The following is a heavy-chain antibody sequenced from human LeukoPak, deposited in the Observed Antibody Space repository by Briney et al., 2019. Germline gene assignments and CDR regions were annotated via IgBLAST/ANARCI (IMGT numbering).Heavy chain of an antibody. V-gene: IGHV4-39*07. J-gene: IGHJ5*02. Sequence: SETLSLTCTVSGGSISSSSYYWGWIRQPPGKGLEWIGNIYYSGITYYNPSLKSRVTISVDTSKNQFSLKLSSVTAADTAVYYCARASTYYDFWSGHASVNNWFDPWGQGTLVTVSS. CDR3: ARASTYYDFWSGHASVNNWFDP. CDR2: IYYSGIT. D-gene: IGHD3-3*01. CDR1: GGSISSSSYY.